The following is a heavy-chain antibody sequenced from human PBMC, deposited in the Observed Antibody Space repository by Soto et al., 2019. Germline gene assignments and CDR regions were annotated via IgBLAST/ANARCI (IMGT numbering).Heavy chain of an antibody. J-gene: IGHJ6*02. D-gene: IGHD3-10*01. CDR1: GFTFSKYG. Sequence: GGSLRLSCDASGFTFSKYGMHWVRQAPGQGLEWVALIWYDGNTKYYADSVKGRFTISRDNSGNTVYLQMNSLRAGDTAVYFCAREGVVSTIYGLDVWGQGTTVTVSS. V-gene: IGHV3-33*01. CDR3: AREGVVSTIYGLDV. CDR2: IWYDGNTK.